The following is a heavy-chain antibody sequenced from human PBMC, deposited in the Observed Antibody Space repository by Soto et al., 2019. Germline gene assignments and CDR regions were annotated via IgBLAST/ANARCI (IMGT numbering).Heavy chain of an antibody. CDR1: GFTFSSYA. V-gene: IGHV3-23*01. J-gene: IGHJ4*02. CDR3: AKVFKARISSWTPFDY. D-gene: IGHD6-13*01. CDR2: ISGSGGST. Sequence: GGSLRLSCAASGFTFSSYAMSWVRQAPGKGLEWVSAISGSGGSTYYADSVKGRFTISRDNSKNTLYLQMNSLRAEDTAVYYCAKVFKARISSWTPFDYWGQGTLVTVSS.